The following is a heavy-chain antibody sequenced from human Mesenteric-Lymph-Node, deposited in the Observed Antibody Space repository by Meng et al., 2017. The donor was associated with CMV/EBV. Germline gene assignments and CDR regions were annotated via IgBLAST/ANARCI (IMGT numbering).Heavy chain of an antibody. Sequence: ASVTVSCKASGYTFTGYYIHWVRQAPGQGLEWMGSINPNSGGTNYAQNFQGRVTLTRDTSINTADMELTRLRSDDTALYYCARSLNYGMDVWGQGTTVTVSS. J-gene: IGHJ6*02. D-gene: IGHD5/OR15-5a*01. CDR3: ARSLNYGMDV. CDR1: GYTFTGYY. CDR2: INPNSGGT. V-gene: IGHV1-2*02.